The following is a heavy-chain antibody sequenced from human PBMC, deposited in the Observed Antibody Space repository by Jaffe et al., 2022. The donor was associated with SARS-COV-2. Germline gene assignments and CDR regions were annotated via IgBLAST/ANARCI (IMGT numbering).Heavy chain of an antibody. D-gene: IGHD2-2*01. CDR3: AYSSKNRADAFDI. V-gene: IGHV1-69*01. CDR2: IILMLGST. Sequence: QVQLVQSGAEVKKPGSSVRVSCKASGGAFSKFGIIWVRQAPGQGLEWMGGIILMLGSTNYAQKFQGRVTITADESTTTTYMELSSLRSEDTAVYYCAYSSKNRADAFDIWGQGTLVIVSA. CDR1: GGAFSKFG. J-gene: IGHJ3*02.